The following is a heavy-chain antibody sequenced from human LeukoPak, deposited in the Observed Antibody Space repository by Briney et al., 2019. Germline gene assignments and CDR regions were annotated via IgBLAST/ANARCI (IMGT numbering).Heavy chain of an antibody. J-gene: IGHJ4*02. V-gene: IGHV4-39*01. Sequence: SETLSLTCTVSGGSNSSRSYYWGWIRQPPGKGLEWIRSLYYTGSFDYNPSLKSRVTISVDTSKNQFSLKLSAVTAADTAVYYCARYWDSAPSHPTQFASWGQGTLVTVSS. CDR1: GGSNSSRSYY. CDR2: LYYTGSF. CDR3: ARYWDSAPSHPTQFAS. D-gene: IGHD1-26*01.